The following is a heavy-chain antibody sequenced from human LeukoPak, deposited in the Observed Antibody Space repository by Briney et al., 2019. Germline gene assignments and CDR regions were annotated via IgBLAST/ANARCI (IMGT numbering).Heavy chain of an antibody. CDR1: GFTFSRYG. CDR3: AKDTGPDIVVVPAAFDY. J-gene: IGHJ4*02. Sequence: GSLRLSCAASGFTFSRYGMHWVRQAPGKGLEWVAVISYDGSNKYYADSVKSRFTISRDNSKNTLYLQMNSLRAEDTAVYYCAKDTGPDIVVVPAAFDYWGQGTLVTVSS. CDR2: ISYDGSNK. V-gene: IGHV3-30*18. D-gene: IGHD2-2*01.